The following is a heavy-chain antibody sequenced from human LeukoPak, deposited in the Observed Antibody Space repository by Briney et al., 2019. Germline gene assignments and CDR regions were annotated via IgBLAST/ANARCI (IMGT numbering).Heavy chain of an antibody. Sequence: PGRSLRLSCAASGFTFSSYGMRGVRQAPGKGLEWVGVIWYDGSNKYYADCVKGRFTISRDNSKNTLYLQMNSLRADDTAVYYFARPTYSGSYYWFDSWGEGNPVTPSS. D-gene: IGHD1-26*01. V-gene: IGHV3-33*01. J-gene: IGHJ5*01. CDR1: GFTFSSYG. CDR3: ARPTYSGSYYWFDS. CDR2: IWYDGSNK.